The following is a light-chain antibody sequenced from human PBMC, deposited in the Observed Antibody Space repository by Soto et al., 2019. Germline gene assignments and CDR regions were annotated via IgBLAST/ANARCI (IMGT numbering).Light chain of an antibody. J-gene: IGLJ2*01. V-gene: IGLV2-14*01. Sequence: QSALTQPASVSGSPGQSITISCTGTSSDIGGYRYVSWYQQHPGKAPKLMISEISNRPSGVPNRFSGSKSGNTASLTISGLQAEDEDDYYCSSYSSSSTYVVFGGGTKLTVL. CDR1: SSDIGGYRY. CDR2: EIS. CDR3: SSYSSSSTYVV.